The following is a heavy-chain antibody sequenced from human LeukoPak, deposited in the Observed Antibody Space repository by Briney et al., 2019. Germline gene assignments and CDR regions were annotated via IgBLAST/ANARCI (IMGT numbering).Heavy chain of an antibody. V-gene: IGHV3-23*01. CDR3: AKEGYCSSTSCYQGAFDI. Sequence: GGSLRLSCAASGFTFSSYAMSWVRQAPGKGLEWVSAISGSGGSTYYADSVKGRFTISRDNSKNTLYLQMNSLRAEDTAVYYCAKEGYCSSTSCYQGAFDIWGQGTMVTVSS. CDR1: GFTFSSYA. J-gene: IGHJ3*02. D-gene: IGHD2-2*01. CDR2: ISGSGGST.